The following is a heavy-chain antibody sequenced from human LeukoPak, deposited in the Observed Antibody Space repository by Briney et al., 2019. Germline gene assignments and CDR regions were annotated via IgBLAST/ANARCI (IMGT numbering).Heavy chain of an antibody. CDR3: ANYLVPVVIPIAIPFDY. V-gene: IGHV3-23*01. CDR2: ISGSGGST. D-gene: IGHD2-2*01. J-gene: IGHJ4*02. Sequence: ETGGSLRLSCAASGFTFSSYSMNWVRQAPGKGLEWVSAISGSGGSTFYADSVKGRFTISRDNSKNTLYLQMNSLRAEDTAIYYCANYLVPVVIPIAIPFDYWGQGTLVTVSS. CDR1: GFTFSSYS.